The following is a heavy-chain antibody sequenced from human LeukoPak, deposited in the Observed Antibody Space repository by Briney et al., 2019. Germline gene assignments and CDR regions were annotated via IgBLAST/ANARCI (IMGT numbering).Heavy chain of an antibody. V-gene: IGHV1-2*02. CDR2: INPNSGGT. J-gene: IGHJ4*02. CDR3: ARGRSTTGTFFIY. Sequence: ASVKVSCKASGYTFTGYYMHWVRQAPGQGLEWVGWINPNSGGTNYAQKFQGRVTMTRDTSISTAYMGLSRLRSDDTAVYYCARGRSTTGTFFIYWGQGTLVTVSS. CDR1: GYTFTGYY. D-gene: IGHD1-1*01.